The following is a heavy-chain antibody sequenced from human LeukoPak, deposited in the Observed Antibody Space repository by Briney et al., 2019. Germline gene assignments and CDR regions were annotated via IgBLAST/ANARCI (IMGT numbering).Heavy chain of an antibody. CDR3: ARHGGSYDSSGYYYVVPRDYYYYGMDV. J-gene: IGHJ6*02. Sequence: SETLSLTCTVSGGSISSSSYYWGWIRQPPGKGLEWIGSIYYSGSTYHNPSLKSRVTISVDTSKNQFSLKLSSVTAADTAVYYCARHGGSYDSSGYYYVVPRDYYYYGMDVWGQGTTVTVSS. V-gene: IGHV4-39*01. D-gene: IGHD3-22*01. CDR2: IYYSGST. CDR1: GGSISSSSYY.